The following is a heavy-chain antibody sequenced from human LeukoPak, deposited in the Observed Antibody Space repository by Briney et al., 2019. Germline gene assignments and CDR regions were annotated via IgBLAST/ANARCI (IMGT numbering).Heavy chain of an antibody. CDR2: MNNGGST. CDR1: GGSISSGDYY. D-gene: IGHD2-8*01. J-gene: IGHJ4*02. CDR3: ARARFRYCTNGVCSYFDY. V-gene: IGHV4-30-4*01. Sequence: SQTLSLTCSVSGGSISSGDYYWSWIRQPPGKGLEWIRYMNNGGSTYYNPSLTSRVTISVDMSKNQFSLKLSSVTAADTAVYYCARARFRYCTNGVCSYFDYWGQGTLVSVSS.